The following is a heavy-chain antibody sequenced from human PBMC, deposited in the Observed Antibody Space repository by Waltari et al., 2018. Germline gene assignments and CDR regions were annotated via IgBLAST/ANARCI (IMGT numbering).Heavy chain of an antibody. Sequence: QVQLQESGPGLVKPSETLSLTCAVSGYSISSGYYWGWIRQPPGKGLEWIGSIYHSGSTYYNPSLKIRVTISVDTSKNQFSLKLSSVTAADTAVYYCARNRSGYYLENAFDIWGQGTMVTVSS. D-gene: IGHD3-22*01. CDR2: IYHSGST. V-gene: IGHV4-38-2*01. CDR1: GYSISSGYY. CDR3: ARNRSGYYLENAFDI. J-gene: IGHJ3*02.